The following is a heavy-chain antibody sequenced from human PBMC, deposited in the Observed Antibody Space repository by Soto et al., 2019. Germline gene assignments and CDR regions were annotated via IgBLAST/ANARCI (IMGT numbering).Heavy chain of an antibody. Sequence: SETLSLTCTISGGSISVYYWSWIRQSPGQRLEWIGYIYDSGSPYYNPSLKTRVTIAADSSKNQISLKLTSATAADTAVYYFARGVGSSPPRYWGRGTLVTVSS. J-gene: IGHJ4*02. D-gene: IGHD3-9*01. CDR1: GGSISVYY. CDR3: ARGVGSSPPRY. CDR2: IYDSGSP. V-gene: IGHV4-59*01.